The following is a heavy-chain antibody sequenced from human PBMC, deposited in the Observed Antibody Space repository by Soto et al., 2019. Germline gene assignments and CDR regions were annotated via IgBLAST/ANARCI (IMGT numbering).Heavy chain of an antibody. Sequence: GASVKVSCKAAGYTFSVYGIRWVRQAPGQGLEWMGWIGAYNGNANYAQKLQGRVTMTTDTSTSTAYMELRSLKSDDTAVYYCARAGYCTTTSCYDKGYSYFYMDVWGKGTTVTVSS. CDR3: ARAGYCTTTSCYDKGYSYFYMDV. V-gene: IGHV1-18*01. D-gene: IGHD2-2*01. CDR1: GYTFSVYG. CDR2: IGAYNGNA. J-gene: IGHJ6*03.